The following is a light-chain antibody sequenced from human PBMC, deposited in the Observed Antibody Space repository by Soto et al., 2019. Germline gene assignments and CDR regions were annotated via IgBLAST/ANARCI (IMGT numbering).Light chain of an antibody. Sequence: QSVLTQPPSASGSPGQSVTISCTGTSSDVGGYNYVSWYQQHPGKAPKLMIYEVSKRPSGVPDRFSGSKSDNTASLTVSGLQAEDGADYYCSSYAGSNNFVVFGGGTKLTVL. V-gene: IGLV2-8*01. J-gene: IGLJ2*01. CDR3: SSYAGSNNFVV. CDR2: EVS. CDR1: SSDVGGYNY.